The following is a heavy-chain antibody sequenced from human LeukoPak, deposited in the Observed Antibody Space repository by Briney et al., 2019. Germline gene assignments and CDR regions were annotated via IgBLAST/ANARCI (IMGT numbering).Heavy chain of an antibody. CDR2: ISTSGST. D-gene: IGHD5-24*01. CDR1: GGSISSGSDY. Sequence: SQTLSLTCTVSGGSISSGSDYWSWLRQPAGKGLEWIGRISTSGSTNYNPSLKSRVTISVDTSKNQLSLKLSSVTAADTAVYYCASMEMATLYYFDNWGQGTLVTVSS. V-gene: IGHV4-61*02. J-gene: IGHJ4*02. CDR3: ASMEMATLYYFDN.